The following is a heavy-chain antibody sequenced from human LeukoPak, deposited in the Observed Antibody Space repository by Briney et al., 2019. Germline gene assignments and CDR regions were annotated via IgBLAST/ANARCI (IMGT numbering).Heavy chain of an antibody. CDR2: INHSGSA. D-gene: IGHD6-13*01. Sequence: SEILSLTCAVYGGSFSGYYWSWIRQPPGKGLEWIGEINHSGSANYNPSLKSRVTISVDTSKNQFSLKLSSVTAADTAVYYCARGSAAADYWGQGTLVTVSS. J-gene: IGHJ4*02. V-gene: IGHV4-34*01. CDR3: ARGSAAADY. CDR1: GGSFSGYY.